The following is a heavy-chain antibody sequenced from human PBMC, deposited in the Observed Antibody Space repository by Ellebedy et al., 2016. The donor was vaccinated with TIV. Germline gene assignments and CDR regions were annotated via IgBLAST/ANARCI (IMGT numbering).Heavy chain of an antibody. V-gene: IGHV3-23*01. CDR2: ISADGVNT. CDR1: GFTFSRFA. D-gene: IGHD1-26*01. CDR3: AKGSSSGFTYDRVGFEY. J-gene: IGHJ4*02. Sequence: LSLTCAASGFTFSRFAMHWVRQAPGKGLEWLSVISADGVNTYHAGSVKGRFTITRDNSKNTLYLQVSRLSAEDTAVYYCAKGSSSGFTYDRVGFEYWGQGTLVTVSS.